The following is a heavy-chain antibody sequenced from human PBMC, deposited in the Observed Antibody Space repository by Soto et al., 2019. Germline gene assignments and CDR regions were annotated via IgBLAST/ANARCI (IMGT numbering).Heavy chain of an antibody. V-gene: IGHV4-59*01. CDR3: ARDAYCGGDCNGDWYFDL. J-gene: IGHJ2*01. Sequence: QVQLQESGPGLVKPSETLSLTCTVSGGSISSYYWSWIRQPPGKGLEWIGYIYYSGSTNYNPSLKSRVTISVDTSKNQFSLKLSSVTAADTAVYYCARDAYCGGDCNGDWYFDLWGRGTLVTVSS. CDR1: GGSISSYY. CDR2: IYYSGST. D-gene: IGHD2-21*02.